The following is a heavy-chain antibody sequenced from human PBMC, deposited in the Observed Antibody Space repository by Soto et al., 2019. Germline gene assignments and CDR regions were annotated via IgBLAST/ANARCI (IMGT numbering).Heavy chain of an antibody. D-gene: IGHD3-3*01. Sequence: SVKVSCKASGCTFSSYAISWVRQAPGQGLEWMGGIIPINGTANYAQKFQGRVTITADESTRTAYMELSSLRSEDTAVYYCARETYYEFWSGYTNHPYYFDYWGQGTLVTVSS. CDR3: ARETYYEFWSGYTNHPYYFDY. CDR1: GCTFSSYA. CDR2: IIPINGTA. J-gene: IGHJ4*02. V-gene: IGHV1-69*13.